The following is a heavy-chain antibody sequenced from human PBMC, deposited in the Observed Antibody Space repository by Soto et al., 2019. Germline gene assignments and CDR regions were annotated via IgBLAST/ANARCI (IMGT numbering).Heavy chain of an antibody. D-gene: IGHD3-16*02. Sequence: SETLSLTCTVSGGSISSGGYYWSWIRQHPGKGLEWIGYIYYSGSTYYNPSLKSRVTISVDTSKNQFSLKLSSVTAADTAVYYCARVDYDYVWGSYRYKRQGAFDIWGQGTMVTVSS. CDR3: ARVDYDYVWGSYRYKRQGAFDI. CDR1: GGSISSGGYY. V-gene: IGHV4-31*03. CDR2: IYYSGST. J-gene: IGHJ3*02.